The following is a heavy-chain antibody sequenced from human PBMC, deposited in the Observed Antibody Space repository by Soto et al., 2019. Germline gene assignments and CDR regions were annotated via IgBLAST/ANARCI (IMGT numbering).Heavy chain of an antibody. J-gene: IGHJ4*02. CDR2: TNEDGSII. V-gene: IGHV3-74*01. CDR1: GFTFSSYW. CDR3: TRIIGGLGAY. D-gene: IGHD3-10*01. Sequence: EVQLVESGGGLVQPGGSLRLSCAASGFTFSSYWMHWVRQAPGKGLVWVSRTNEDGSIINYADSVKGRFTISRDNAKDILYREINMLRVEDRACISWTRIIGGLGAYWGQGALVTVSS.